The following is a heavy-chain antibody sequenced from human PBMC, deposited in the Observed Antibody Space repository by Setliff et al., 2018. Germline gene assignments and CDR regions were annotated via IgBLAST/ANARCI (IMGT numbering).Heavy chain of an antibody. J-gene: IGHJ5*01. D-gene: IGHD4-4*01. CDR1: GDSISNTGYY. Sequence: SETLSLTCIVAGDSISNTGYYWGWIRQPPGKGLEWIGRIYNSGTTNYNPSLKSRVTISADTSNNSFSLNLFSVTAADTAVYYCAGRDYSGGDSWGHGTLGTAPQ. V-gene: IGHV4-39*02. CDR3: AGRDYSGGDS. CDR2: IYNSGTT.